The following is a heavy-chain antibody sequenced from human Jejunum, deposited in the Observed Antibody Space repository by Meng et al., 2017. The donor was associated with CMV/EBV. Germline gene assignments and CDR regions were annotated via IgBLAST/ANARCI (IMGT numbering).Heavy chain of an antibody. CDR1: FTFSNSG. D-gene: IGHD3/OR15-3a*01. Sequence: FTFSNSGMQWVSQAPGKGLEWLAVIWSNGNNQFYADSVKGRFTISRDNSKSTLFLQMNSLRAEDTGVYYCAKDNGHDDTYDFFDYWGLGAQVTVSS. V-gene: IGHV3-33*06. J-gene: IGHJ4*02. CDR2: IWSNGNNQ. CDR3: AKDNGHDDTYDFFDY.